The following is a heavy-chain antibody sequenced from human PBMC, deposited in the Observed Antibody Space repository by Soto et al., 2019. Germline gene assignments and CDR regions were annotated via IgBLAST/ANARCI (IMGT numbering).Heavy chain of an antibody. CDR2: IYYSGST. V-gene: IGHV4-39*01. D-gene: IGHD5-12*01. CDR3: ARHPSDIVATLIPDNYYYMDV. CDR1: GGSISSSSYY. J-gene: IGHJ6*03. Sequence: SETLSLTCTVSGGSISSSSYYWGWIRQPPGKGLEWIGSIYYSGSTYYNPSLKSRVTISVDTSKNQFSLKLSSVTAADTAVYYCARHPSDIVATLIPDNYYYMDVWGKGTTVTVSS.